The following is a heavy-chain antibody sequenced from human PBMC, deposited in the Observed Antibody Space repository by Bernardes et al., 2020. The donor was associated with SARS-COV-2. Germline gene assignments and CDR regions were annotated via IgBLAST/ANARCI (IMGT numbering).Heavy chain of an antibody. Sequence: GGSLRLSCAASGFTFSNACMNWVHQAPGKGLEWVGHIKRKTDGETTDYAAPVKGRFTISGDDSKNTMYLQMNSLKTEDTAVYYCTTGAEIYYDSSGFSYYFDFWGQGTLVTVAS. D-gene: IGHD3-22*01. CDR3: TTGAEIYYDSSGFSYYFDF. CDR1: GFTFSNAC. J-gene: IGHJ4*02. CDR2: IKRKTDGETT. V-gene: IGHV3-15*07.